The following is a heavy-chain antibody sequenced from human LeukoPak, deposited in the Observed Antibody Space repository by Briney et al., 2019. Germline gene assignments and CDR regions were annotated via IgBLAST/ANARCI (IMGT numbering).Heavy chain of an antibody. CDR3: ARDHYELGITMVRGVMNY. Sequence: ASVKVSCKASGYTFTGYYMHWVRQAPGQGLEWMGWINPNSGGTNYAQKFQGRVTMTRDTSISTAYMELSRLRSDDTAVYYCARDHYELGITMVRGVMNYWGQGTLVTVSS. V-gene: IGHV1-2*02. CDR2: INPNSGGT. CDR1: GYTFTGYY. D-gene: IGHD3-10*01. J-gene: IGHJ4*02.